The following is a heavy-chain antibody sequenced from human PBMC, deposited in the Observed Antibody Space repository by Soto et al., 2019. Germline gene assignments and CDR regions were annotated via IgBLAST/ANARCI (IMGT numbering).Heavy chain of an antibody. D-gene: IGHD6-19*01. CDR1: GFTFSSYA. CDR2: ISVSGANT. J-gene: IGHJ4*02. CDR3: AKAQGSSGWRGGGFFDS. Sequence: EVHLLESGGGLVQPGGSLRLSCAASGFTFSSYAMSWVRQAPGKGLEWVSAISVSGANTYYTDSVKGQFTISRDKSKNTVYLQMNRLRAEDPAVYYCAKAQGSSGWRGGGFFDSWGQGTLVTVSS. V-gene: IGHV3-23*01.